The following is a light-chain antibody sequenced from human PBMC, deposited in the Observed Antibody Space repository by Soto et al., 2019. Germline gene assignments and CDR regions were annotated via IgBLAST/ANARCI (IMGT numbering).Light chain of an antibody. J-gene: IGKJ1*01. CDR3: QQSYTTPTWT. V-gene: IGKV1-39*01. Sequence: DIQMTQSPSSLSASVGDRVTITCRASQRMSSYLNWYQQKPGKAPKLLIYAAPSLQSGVPSRFSCSGSGTHFSLTISSLQPEDFATYYCQQSYTTPTWTFGQGTKVEMK. CDR2: AAP. CDR1: QRMSSY.